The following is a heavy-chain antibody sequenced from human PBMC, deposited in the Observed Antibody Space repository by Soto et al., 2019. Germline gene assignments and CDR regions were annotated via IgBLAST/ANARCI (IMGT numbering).Heavy chain of an antibody. D-gene: IGHD6-6*01. CDR3: AQVDDVAALFAY. CDR1: GFSLSTTGEG. J-gene: IGHJ4*02. CDR2: IFWNDDK. Sequence: QITLKESGPTLVKPTQTLTLTCTFSGFSLSTTGEGVGWIRQPPGKALEWLAVIFWNDDKSYSPSLKIRLTISKDTSKKQVVLTMMNMAPVDTGTYYCAQVDDVAALFAYLGQGTLVTVSS. V-gene: IGHV2-5*01.